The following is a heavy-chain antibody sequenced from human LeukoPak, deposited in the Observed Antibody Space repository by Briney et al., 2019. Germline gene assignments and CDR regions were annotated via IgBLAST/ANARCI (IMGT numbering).Heavy chain of an antibody. D-gene: IGHD3-10*01. CDR2: IKQDGSEK. Sequence: PGGSLRLSCAASGFTFSSYWMSWVRQAPGKGLEWVANIKQDGSEKYYADSVKGRFTISRDSAENSLYLQMNSLRAEDTAVYYCARGITVIRGVFSLDYWGQGTLVTVSS. CDR3: ARGITVIRGVFSLDY. CDR1: GFTFSSYW. V-gene: IGHV3-7*04. J-gene: IGHJ4*02.